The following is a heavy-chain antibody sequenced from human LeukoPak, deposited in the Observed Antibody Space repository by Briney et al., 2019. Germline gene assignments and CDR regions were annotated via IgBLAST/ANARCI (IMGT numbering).Heavy chain of an antibody. D-gene: IGHD6-19*01. V-gene: IGHV4-4*02. CDR3: ACHSGWSGPSE. Sequence: SETLSLTCAVSGGSISSSYWWSWVRQPPGKGLEYIGEFHQSVSTNYNPSLKSRLTISVDKSKNQFSLKLSSVTAADTAVYYCACHSGWSGPSEWGQGTLVTVSS. J-gene: IGHJ4*02. CDR1: GGSISSSYW. CDR2: FHQSVST.